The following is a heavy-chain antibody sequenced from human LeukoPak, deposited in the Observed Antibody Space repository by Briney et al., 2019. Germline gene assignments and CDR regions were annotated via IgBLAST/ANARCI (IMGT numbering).Heavy chain of an antibody. J-gene: IGHJ6*02. Sequence: GGSLRLSCAASGFTFSSYGMHWVRQAPGKGLEWVAVIWYDGSNKYYADSVKGRFTISRDNSKNTLYLQMNSLRAEDTAVYYCASQRAGRYYYYYYGMDVWGQGTTVTVSS. CDR1: GFTFSSYG. D-gene: IGHD1-14*01. CDR3: ASQRAGRYYYYYYGMDV. V-gene: IGHV3-33*01. CDR2: IWYDGSNK.